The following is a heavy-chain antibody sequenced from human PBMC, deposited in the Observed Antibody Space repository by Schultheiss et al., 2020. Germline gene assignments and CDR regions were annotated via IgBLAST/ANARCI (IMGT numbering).Heavy chain of an antibody. CDR2: IYTSGST. J-gene: IGHJ6*02. CDR3: ARGIAARPSDYYYYGMDV. CDR1: GGSISSGSYY. Sequence: SETLSLTCTVSGGSISSGSYYWSWIRQPAGKGLEWIGRIYTSGSTNYNPSLKSRVTISVDTSKNQFSLKLSSVTAADTAVYYCARGIAARPSDYYYYGMDVWGQGTTVTVSS. D-gene: IGHD6-6*01. V-gene: IGHV4-61*02.